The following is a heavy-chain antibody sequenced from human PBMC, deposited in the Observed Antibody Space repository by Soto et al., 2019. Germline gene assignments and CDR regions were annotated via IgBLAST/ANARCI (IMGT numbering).Heavy chain of an antibody. J-gene: IGHJ6*02. Sequence: QVQLVQSGGEVKKPGASVKLSCTASGYTFTSYGISWVRQAPGQGLEWMGWISAYNGKTNHAQNVQGRVTMTTDTSTRTAYMDLRSLRSDDTAVYYCARGGDVNYYHAMDVWGQGTTVTVSS. CDR3: ARGGDVNYYHAMDV. CDR2: ISAYNGKT. V-gene: IGHV1-18*01. CDR1: GYTFTSYG. D-gene: IGHD5-12*01.